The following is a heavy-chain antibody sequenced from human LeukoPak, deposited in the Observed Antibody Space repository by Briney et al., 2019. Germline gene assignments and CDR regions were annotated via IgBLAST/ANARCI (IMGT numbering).Heavy chain of an antibody. CDR2: IYSGGDT. V-gene: IGHV3-53*01. CDR3: ANHGGYSGYGADYFDY. J-gene: IGHJ4*02. Sequence: GGSLRLSCAASGFTVSSNYMGWVRQAPGKGLEWVSVIYSGGDTYYADSVKGRFTISRDNSKNTLYLQMNSLRDGDTAVYYCANHGGYSGYGADYFDYWGQGTLVTVSS. D-gene: IGHD5-12*01. CDR1: GFTVSSNY.